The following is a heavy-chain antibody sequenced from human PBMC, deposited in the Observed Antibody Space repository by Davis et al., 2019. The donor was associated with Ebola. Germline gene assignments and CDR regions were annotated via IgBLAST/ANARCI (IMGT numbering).Heavy chain of an antibody. CDR2: IYPVDSDT. CDR3: ARAVTARQGSGMDV. J-gene: IGHJ6*02. V-gene: IGHV5-51*01. CDR1: GYTFTTYW. Sequence: PGGSLRLSCKASGYTFTTYWIGWVRQMPGKGLEWMGIIYPVDSDTRYSPSSQGQVTISADRSISTAYLQWSSLKASDTAMYYCARAVTARQGSGMDVWGQGTTVTVSS. D-gene: IGHD2-2*01.